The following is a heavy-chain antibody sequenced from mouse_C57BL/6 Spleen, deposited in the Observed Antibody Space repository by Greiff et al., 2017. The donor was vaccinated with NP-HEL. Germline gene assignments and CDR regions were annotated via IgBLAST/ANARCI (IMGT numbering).Heavy chain of an antibody. V-gene: IGHV5-4*01. Sequence: EVMLVESGGGLVKPGGSLKLPCAASGFTFSSYAMSWVRQTPEKRLEWVATISDGGSYTYYPDNVKGRFTISRDNAKNNLYLQMSHLKSEDTAMYYCAREEITTYYFDYWGQGTTLTVSS. D-gene: IGHD2-4*01. CDR3: AREEITTYYFDY. J-gene: IGHJ2*01. CDR1: GFTFSSYA. CDR2: ISDGGSYT.